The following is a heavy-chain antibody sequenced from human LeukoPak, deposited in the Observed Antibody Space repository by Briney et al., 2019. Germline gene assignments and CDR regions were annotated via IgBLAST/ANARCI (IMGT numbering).Heavy chain of an antibody. CDR2: IKEDGSEK. CDR3: ARSYYDFWSGYLGAFDI. D-gene: IGHD3-3*01. Sequence: GGSLRLSCAASGFTFSSYWMGWVRQAPGKGLEWVANIKEDGSEKYNVDSVKGRLTISRDNAKNSLYLQMNSLRAEDTAVYYCARSYYDFWSGYLGAFDIWGQGTMVTVSS. CDR1: GFTFSSYW. V-gene: IGHV3-7*05. J-gene: IGHJ3*02.